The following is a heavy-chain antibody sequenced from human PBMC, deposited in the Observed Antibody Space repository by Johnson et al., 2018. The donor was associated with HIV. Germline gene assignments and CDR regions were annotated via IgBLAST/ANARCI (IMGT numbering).Heavy chain of an antibody. CDR1: DFALGDYG. D-gene: IGHD7-27*01. Sequence: QVQLVESGGGLVQPGGSLRLSCIGSDFALGDYGVHWVRQAPGKGLEWVSFIRDDGSNKYYGDSVKGRFTISRDNSKNSLYLQMNSLRAEDTAVYYCARQLGSDAFDIWGQGTMVTVSS. CDR2: IRDDGSNK. CDR3: ARQLGSDAFDI. V-gene: IGHV3-30*02. J-gene: IGHJ3*02.